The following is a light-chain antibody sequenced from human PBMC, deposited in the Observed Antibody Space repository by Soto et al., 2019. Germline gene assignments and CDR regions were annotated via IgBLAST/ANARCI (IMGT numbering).Light chain of an antibody. CDR1: SSDIGTYKY. J-gene: IGLJ1*01. Sequence: QSVRTQPASVSGSPGQSITISCTGTSSDIGTYKYVSWYQQHPGKAPKLMIYDVSYRPSGVSDRFSGSKSGNTASLTISGLQAEDEADYYCNSFYAFGTWTKVTIL. CDR2: DVS. CDR3: NSFYA. V-gene: IGLV2-14*01.